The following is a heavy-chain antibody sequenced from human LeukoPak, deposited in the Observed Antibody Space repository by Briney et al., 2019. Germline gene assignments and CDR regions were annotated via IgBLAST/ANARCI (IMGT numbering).Heavy chain of an antibody. CDR3: ARHYVTGVARGYSDY. V-gene: IGHV4-39*01. J-gene: IGHJ4*02. CDR1: GASISSSTYY. CDR2: ISYSGTT. Sequence: SETLSLTCTVSGASISSSTYYWGRTRQPPWKGLEWIGSISYSGTTYYNPSLKRRVTISVDTSKNQFSLKLNSVSDADTAVYYCARHYVTGVARGYSDYWGQGTLVTVSS. D-gene: IGHD3-10*01.